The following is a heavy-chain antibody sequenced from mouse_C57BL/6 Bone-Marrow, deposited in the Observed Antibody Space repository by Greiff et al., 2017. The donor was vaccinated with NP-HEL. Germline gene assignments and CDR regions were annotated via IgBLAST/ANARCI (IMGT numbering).Heavy chain of an antibody. Sequence: ESGPGLVKPSQSLSLTCSVTGYSITSGYYWNWIRQFPGNKLEWMGYISYDGSNKYNPSLKNRISITRDTSKNQFFLKLNSVTTEDTATYYCARYSNYRRGYAMDYWGQGTSVTVSS. CDR2: ISYDGSN. V-gene: IGHV3-6*01. CDR3: ARYSNYRRGYAMDY. J-gene: IGHJ4*01. D-gene: IGHD2-5*01. CDR1: GYSITSGYY.